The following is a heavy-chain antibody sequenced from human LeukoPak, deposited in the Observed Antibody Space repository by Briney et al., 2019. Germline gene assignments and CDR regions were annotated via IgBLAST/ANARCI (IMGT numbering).Heavy chain of an antibody. V-gene: IGHV4-34*01. CDR1: GGSFSGYY. Sequence: SSETLSLTCAVYGGSFSGYYWSWIRQPPGKGLEWIGEINHSGSTNYNPSLKSRVTISVDTSKNQFSLKLSSVTAADTAVYYCARGPPSRTYYYGSGSYSLNDYRGQGTLVTVSS. D-gene: IGHD3-10*01. J-gene: IGHJ4*02. CDR3: ARGPPSRTYYYGSGSYSLNDY. CDR2: INHSGST.